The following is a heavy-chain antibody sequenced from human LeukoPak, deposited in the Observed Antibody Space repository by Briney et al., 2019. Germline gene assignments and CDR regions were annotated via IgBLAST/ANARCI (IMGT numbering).Heavy chain of an antibody. Sequence: GGSLRLSCAASGFTFSSYAMSWVCQAPGKGLEWVSAISGSGGSTYYADSVKGRFTISRDNSKNMLYLQMNSLRAEDTAVYYCAKDMITMVRAPLDYWGQGTLVTVSS. J-gene: IGHJ4*02. D-gene: IGHD3-10*01. CDR1: GFTFSSYA. V-gene: IGHV3-23*01. CDR3: AKDMITMVRAPLDY. CDR2: ISGSGGST.